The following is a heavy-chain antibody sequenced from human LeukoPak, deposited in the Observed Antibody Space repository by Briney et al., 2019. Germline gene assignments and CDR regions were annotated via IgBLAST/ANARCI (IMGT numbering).Heavy chain of an antibody. CDR1: GGSISSGSYY. CDR3: AREYSSGWYRDY. Sequence: PSETLSLTCTVSGGSISSGSYYWSWIRQPAGKGLEWIGRIYTSGSTNYNPSLKSRVTISVDTSKNQFSLKLSSVTAADTAVYYCAREYSSGWYRDYWGQGTLVTVSS. CDR2: IYTSGST. V-gene: IGHV4-61*02. D-gene: IGHD6-19*01. J-gene: IGHJ4*02.